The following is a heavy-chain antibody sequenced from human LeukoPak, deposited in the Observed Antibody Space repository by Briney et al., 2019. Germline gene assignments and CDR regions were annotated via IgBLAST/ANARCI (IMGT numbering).Heavy chain of an antibody. V-gene: IGHV3-30-3*01. D-gene: IGHD6-19*01. J-gene: IGHJ5*02. CDR3: ARDLSGWFSNCFDP. CDR2: ISYDGSNK. Sequence: PGGSLRLSCAASGFTFSSYAMHWVRQAPGKGLEWVAVISYDGSNKYYADSVKGRFTISRDNSKNTLYLQMNSLRAEDTAVYYCARDLSGWFSNCFDPWGQGTLVTVSS. CDR1: GFTFSSYA.